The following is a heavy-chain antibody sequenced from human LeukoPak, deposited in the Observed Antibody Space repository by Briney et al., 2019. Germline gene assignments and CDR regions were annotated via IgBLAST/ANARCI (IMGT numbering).Heavy chain of an antibody. CDR1: EFSVGSNY. D-gene: IGHD3-10*01. Sequence: PGGSLRLSCAASEFSVGSNYMTWVRQAPGKGLEWVSLIYSGGSTYYADSVKGRFTISRDNSKNTLYLQMGSLRIEDMAVYYCARVGSGSPSDYWGQGTLVTVSS. J-gene: IGHJ4*02. CDR2: IYSGGST. V-gene: IGHV3-66*01. CDR3: ARVGSGSPSDY.